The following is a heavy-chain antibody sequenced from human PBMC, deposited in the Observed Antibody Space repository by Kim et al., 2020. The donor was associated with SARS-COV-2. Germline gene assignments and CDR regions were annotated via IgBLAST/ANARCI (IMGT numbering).Heavy chain of an antibody. D-gene: IGHD7-27*01. V-gene: IGHV3-74*01. CDR1: GFTLASYW. Sequence: GGSLRLSCSASGFTLASYWMHWVRQAPGKGLLWVSRVKSDGTTTTYADSVQGRFTISRDNAKNTLYLQMDSLIVEDTAVYYCTRDLSGDGDWYFDLWGRGTLVTVSS. CDR2: VKSDGTTT. J-gene: IGHJ2*01. CDR3: TRDLSGDGDWYFDL.